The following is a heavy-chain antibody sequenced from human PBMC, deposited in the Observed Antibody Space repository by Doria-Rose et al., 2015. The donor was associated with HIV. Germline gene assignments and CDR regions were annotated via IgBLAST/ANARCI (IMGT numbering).Heavy chain of an antibody. D-gene: IGHD6-19*01. CDR1: GGSISSSNW. V-gene: IGHV4-4*02. CDR3: ARVPSYSSGWFPFAGG. CDR2: IYHSGST. J-gene: IGHJ4*02. Sequence: VQLVESGPGLVKPSGTLSLTCAVSGGSISSSNWWSWVRQPPGKGLEWIGEIYHSGSTNYNPSLESRVTISVDKSKNQFSLKVSSVTAADTAVYYCARVPSYSSGWFPFAGGWGQGTLVTVSS.